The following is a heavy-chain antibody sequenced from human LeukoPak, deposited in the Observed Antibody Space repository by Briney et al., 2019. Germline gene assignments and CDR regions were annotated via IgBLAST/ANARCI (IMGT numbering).Heavy chain of an antibody. Sequence: PGRSLRLSCAASGFTFSSYAMHWVRQAPGKGLEWVSYISSSGSTIYYADSVKGRFTISRDNAKNSLYLQMNSLRAEDTAVYYCATSYSSGWYYFDYWGQGTPVTVSS. D-gene: IGHD6-19*01. CDR2: ISSSGSTI. CDR3: ATSYSSGWYYFDY. V-gene: IGHV3-48*03. CDR1: GFTFSSYA. J-gene: IGHJ4*02.